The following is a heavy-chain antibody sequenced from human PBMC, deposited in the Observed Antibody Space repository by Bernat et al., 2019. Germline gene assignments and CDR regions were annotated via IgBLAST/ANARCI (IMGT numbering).Heavy chain of an antibody. V-gene: IGHV4-34*01. CDR3: ARGHRGGYCSSTSCYTRYNWFDP. J-gene: IGHJ5*02. D-gene: IGHD2-2*02. CDR2: INHSGST. CDR1: GGSFSGYY. Sequence: QVQLQQWGAGLLKPSETLSLTCAVYGGSFSGYYWSWIRQPPGKGLEWLGEINHSGSTNYNPSLKSRVTISVDTYKNQLSMKLSSVTAAEAAVYYCARGHRGGYCSSTSCYTRYNWFDPWGQGTLVTVSS.